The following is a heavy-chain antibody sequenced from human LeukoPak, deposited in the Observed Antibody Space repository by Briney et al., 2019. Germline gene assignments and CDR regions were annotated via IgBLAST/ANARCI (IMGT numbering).Heavy chain of an antibody. J-gene: IGHJ4*02. Sequence: PGRSLRLSCAASGFTFSSYGMHRVRQAPGKGLEWVAVISYDGSNKYYADSVKGQFTISRDNSKNTLYLQMNSLRAEDTAVYYCAKDLLPYCSSTSCYNDYFDYWGQGTLVTVSS. V-gene: IGHV3-30*18. CDR1: GFTFSSYG. CDR3: AKDLLPYCSSTSCYNDYFDY. CDR2: ISYDGSNK. D-gene: IGHD2-2*02.